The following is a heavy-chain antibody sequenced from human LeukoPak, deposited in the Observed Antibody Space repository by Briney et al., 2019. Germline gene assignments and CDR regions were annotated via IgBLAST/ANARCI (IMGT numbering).Heavy chain of an antibody. Sequence: KPSQTLSLTCAVSGGSISSGGYYWGWIRQPPGKGLEWIGSIYYSGSTYYNPSLKSRVTISVDTSKNQFSLKLSSVTAADTAVYYCARQWGRGSYPRFDPWGQGTLVTVSS. V-gene: IGHV4-39*01. CDR1: GGSISSGGYY. CDR2: IYYSGST. CDR3: ARQWGRGSYPRFDP. D-gene: IGHD3-16*01. J-gene: IGHJ5*02.